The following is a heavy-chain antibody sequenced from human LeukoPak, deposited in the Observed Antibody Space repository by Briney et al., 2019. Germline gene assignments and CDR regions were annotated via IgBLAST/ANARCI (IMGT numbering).Heavy chain of an antibody. Sequence: GGSLRLSCAASGFTFSNYWMHWVRQAPGKGLVWVSRMNSDGESIRYADSVKGRFTISRDNAKNTLYLQMNSLRPEDTAVYFCARDRGIAVAIGDAFDIWGQGTLVTVSS. CDR3: ARDRGIAVAIGDAFDI. D-gene: IGHD6-19*01. J-gene: IGHJ3*02. CDR1: GFTFSNYW. V-gene: IGHV3-74*01. CDR2: MNSDGESI.